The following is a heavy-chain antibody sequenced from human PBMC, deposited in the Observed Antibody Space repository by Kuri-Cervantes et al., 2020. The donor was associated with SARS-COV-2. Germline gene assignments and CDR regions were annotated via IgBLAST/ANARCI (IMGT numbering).Heavy chain of an antibody. CDR2: ISYDGSNK. Sequence: GESLKISCAASGFTFSSYAMHWVRQAPGKGLEWVAVISYDGSNKYYADSVKGRFTISRDNSKNTLYLQMNSLRTEDTALYYCAKDRLPHISGGSCYWDWGKGTTVTVSS. CDR1: GFTFSSYA. D-gene: IGHD2-15*01. CDR3: AKDRLPHISGGSCYWD. V-gene: IGHV3-30-3*01. J-gene: IGHJ6*04.